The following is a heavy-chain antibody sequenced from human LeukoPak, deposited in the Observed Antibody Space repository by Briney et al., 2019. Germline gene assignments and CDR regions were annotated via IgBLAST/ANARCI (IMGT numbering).Heavy chain of an antibody. CDR2: IKQDGSEK. Sequence: GGSLRLSCAASGFTFSSYWMSWVRQAPGKGREWVANIKQDGSEKNYVDSVKGRFTISRDDAKKSLYLQMNSLRAEDTAVYYCARGLLAAAGIDYWGQGALVTVSS. D-gene: IGHD6-13*01. J-gene: IGHJ4*02. CDR1: GFTFSSYW. CDR3: ARGLLAAAGIDY. V-gene: IGHV3-7*04.